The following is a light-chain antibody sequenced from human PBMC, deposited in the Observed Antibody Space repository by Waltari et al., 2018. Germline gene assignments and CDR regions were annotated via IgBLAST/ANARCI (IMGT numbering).Light chain of an antibody. CDR1: QGIGSL. Sequence: DIQMTQSPSTLSASVGDRVTITCRASQGIGSLLAWYQQKPGKAPKLLIYDASSLESGVPSRFSGSGSGTECTLTINSLQPDDFATYSCQQYYSYFTFGGGAKVEIK. J-gene: IGKJ4*01. CDR3: QQYYSYFT. CDR2: DAS. V-gene: IGKV1-5*01.